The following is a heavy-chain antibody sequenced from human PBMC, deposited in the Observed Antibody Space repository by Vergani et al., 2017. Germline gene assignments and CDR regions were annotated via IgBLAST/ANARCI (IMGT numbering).Heavy chain of an antibody. Sequence: EVQLVESGGGLVQPGGSLRLSCVASGFNFSTYNMNWVRQAPGKGLEWVSSVTSNSRSQWYADSVKGRFTISRDSGKNSLFLQMNSLRDEDTAVYYCAREYSSSSGRGFDVWGQGAKVSVSS. CDR2: VTSNSRSQ. CDR3: AREYSSSSGRGFDV. V-gene: IGHV3-48*02. CDR1: GFNFSTYN. J-gene: IGHJ3*01. D-gene: IGHD6-6*01.